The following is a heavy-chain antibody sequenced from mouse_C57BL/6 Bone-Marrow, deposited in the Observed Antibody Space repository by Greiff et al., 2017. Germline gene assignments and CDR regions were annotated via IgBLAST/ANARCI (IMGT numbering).Heavy chain of an antibody. V-gene: IGHV1-82*01. J-gene: IGHJ4*01. D-gene: IGHD2-4*01. CDR2: IYPGDGDT. Sequence: VQLQQSGPELVKPGASVKISCKASGYAFSSSWMNWVKQRPGKGLEWIGRIYPGDGDTNYNGKFKGKATLTAYKSSSTAYMQLSSLTSEDSAVYYCAKKRNYDYEGDYYAMDYWGQGTSVTVSS. CDR3: AKKRNYDYEGDYYAMDY. CDR1: GYAFSSSW.